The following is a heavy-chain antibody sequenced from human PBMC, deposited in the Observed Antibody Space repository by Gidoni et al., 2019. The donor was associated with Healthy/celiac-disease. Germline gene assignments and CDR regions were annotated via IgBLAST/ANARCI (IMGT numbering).Heavy chain of an antibody. V-gene: IGHV3-23*01. Sequence: EVQLLESGGGLVQPGGSLRLSCAPSGFTFSRYAMSWVRQAPGKGLEWVSAISGSGGSTYYADSVKGRFTISRDNSKNTLYLQMNSLRAEDTAVYYCAKVLTDIVAVPAAILFDYWGQGTLVTVSS. D-gene: IGHD2-2*02. J-gene: IGHJ4*02. CDR1: GFTFSRYA. CDR2: ISGSGGST. CDR3: AKVLTDIVAVPAAILFDY.